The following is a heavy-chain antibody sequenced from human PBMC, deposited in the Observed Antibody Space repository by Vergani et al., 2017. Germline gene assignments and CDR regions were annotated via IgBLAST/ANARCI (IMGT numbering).Heavy chain of an antibody. J-gene: IGHJ6*04. CDR3: AKEGPVTWGSLKYNVDIYV. Sequence: QVQLAESGGGRVQPGRSLRLSCAASGFSFSSHAIHWVRQAPGKGLEWVAVISNDGSKKYYADSVKGRFTISRDNSESTLDLQMNSLRTQDTAVYYCAKEGPVTWGSLKYNVDIYVWGGGTTVTVSA. CDR1: GFSFSSHA. CDR2: ISNDGSKK. D-gene: IGHD3-16*01. V-gene: IGHV3-30*18.